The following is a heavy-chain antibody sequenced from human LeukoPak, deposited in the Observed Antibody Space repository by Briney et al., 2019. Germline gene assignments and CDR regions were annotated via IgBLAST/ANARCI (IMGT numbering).Heavy chain of an antibody. J-gene: IGHJ5*02. CDR3: ARSTSYYYDSRIDP. Sequence: PSETLSLTCTVSGGSISSSSYYWGWIRQPPGKGLEWIGSIYYSGSTYYNPSLKSRVTMSVDTSKNQFSLKLSSVTAADTAVYYCARSTSYYYDSRIDPWGQGTLVTVSS. CDR1: GGSISSSSYY. D-gene: IGHD3-22*01. V-gene: IGHV4-39*07. CDR2: IYYSGST.